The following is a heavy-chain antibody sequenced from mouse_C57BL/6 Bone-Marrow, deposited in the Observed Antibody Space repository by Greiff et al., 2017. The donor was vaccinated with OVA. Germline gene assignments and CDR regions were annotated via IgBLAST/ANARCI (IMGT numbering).Heavy chain of an antibody. Sequence: QVQLQQPGAELVKPGASVKVSCKASGYTFTSYWMHWVKQRPGQGLEWIGRIHPSDSDTNYNQKFKGKATLTVDQSSSTAYMQLSSLTSEDSAVYYCAINYGSSYDWYIDVWGTGTTVTVSA. J-gene: IGHJ1*03. D-gene: IGHD1-1*01. CDR2: IHPSDSDT. CDR1: GYTFTSYW. V-gene: IGHV1-74*01. CDR3: AINYGSSYDWYIDV.